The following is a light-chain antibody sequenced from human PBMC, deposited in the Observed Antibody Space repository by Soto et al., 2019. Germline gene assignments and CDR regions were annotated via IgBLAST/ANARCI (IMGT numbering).Light chain of an antibody. Sequence: EIVMTQSPATLSVSPGERATLSCRASQSVSNNLAWYQQKPGQAPRLLIYGASIRATGFPARFSGSGSGTEFTLTISSLQSEDFADYYCQQYNNWPPLTFGGGTKVEIK. CDR2: GAS. CDR3: QQYNNWPPLT. V-gene: IGKV3-15*01. J-gene: IGKJ4*01. CDR1: QSVSNN.